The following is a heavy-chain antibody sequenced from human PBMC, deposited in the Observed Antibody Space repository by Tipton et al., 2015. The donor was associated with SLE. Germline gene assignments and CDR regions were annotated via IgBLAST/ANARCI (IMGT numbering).Heavy chain of an antibody. CDR1: GGFIGSYY. Sequence: TLSLTCSVSGGFIGSYYWNWIRQSPGRGLEWIGNIYYSGSTNYNPSLKSRVTISVDTSKNQFSLKLSSVTAADTAVYYCARGWELGSYYNMDVWGKGTTVTGCS. J-gene: IGHJ6*03. CDR3: ARGWELGSYYNMDV. CDR2: IYYSGST. D-gene: IGHD3-10*01. V-gene: IGHV4-59*12.